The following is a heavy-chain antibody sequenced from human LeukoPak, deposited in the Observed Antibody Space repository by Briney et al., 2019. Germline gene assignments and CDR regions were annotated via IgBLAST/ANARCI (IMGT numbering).Heavy chain of an antibody. CDR1: GFTFSNYW. CDR2: TNPDGSGT. Sequence: GGSLRLSCAASGFTFSNYWVHWVRQTPGKGLVWVSRTNPDGSGTNYADSVKGRFTVSRDNAKKTAYLQMNSLRVEDTGVYYCVRDSPTASYWGQGTLVTVSS. CDR3: VRDSPTASY. D-gene: IGHD5-18*01. V-gene: IGHV3-74*01. J-gene: IGHJ1*01.